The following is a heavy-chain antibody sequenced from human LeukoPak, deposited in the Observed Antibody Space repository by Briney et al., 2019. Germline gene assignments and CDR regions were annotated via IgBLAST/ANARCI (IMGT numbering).Heavy chain of an antibody. D-gene: IGHD6-6*01. CDR1: GGSIRSDY. V-gene: IGHV4-59*01. Sequence: SETLSLTCTVSGGSIRSDYWSWIRQPPGKGLEWIGSLYYSGSTNYNPSLKSRVTISVDTSKNQFSLKLSSVTAADTAVYYCARRHVEYSSSSDPYYFDYWGQGTLVTVSS. CDR3: ARRHVEYSSSSDPYYFDY. J-gene: IGHJ4*02. CDR2: LYYSGST.